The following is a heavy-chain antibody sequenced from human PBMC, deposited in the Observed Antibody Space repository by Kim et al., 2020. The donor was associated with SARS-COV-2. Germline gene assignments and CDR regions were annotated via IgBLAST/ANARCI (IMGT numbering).Heavy chain of an antibody. V-gene: IGHV4-31*03. CDR1: GGSISSGGYY. Sequence: SETLSLTCTVSGGSISSGGYYWSWIRQHPGKGLEWIGYIYYSGSTYYNPSLKSRVTISVDTSKNQFSLKLSSVTAADTAVYYCASLPRHYYDSSGYYGGWGQGTLVTVSS. J-gene: IGHJ4*02. CDR3: ASLPRHYYDSSGYYGG. D-gene: IGHD3-22*01. CDR2: IYYSGST.